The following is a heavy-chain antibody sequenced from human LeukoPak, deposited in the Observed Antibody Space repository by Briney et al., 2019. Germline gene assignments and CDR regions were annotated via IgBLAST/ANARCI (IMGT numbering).Heavy chain of an antibody. D-gene: IGHD3-10*01. CDR3: ARKVVRGVICWFDG. CDR2: VSHSGST. J-gene: IGHJ5*02. V-gene: IGHV4-39*01. CDR1: GGSLNNTNYY. Sequence: SETLSLTCTVSGGSLNNTNYYWASLRQPPGQGLEWVGSVSHSGSTYYTPSLKCRVSTSVDTSKTQFCLALSSVIAADTAVYYCARKVVRGVICWFDGWGQGTLVTVSS.